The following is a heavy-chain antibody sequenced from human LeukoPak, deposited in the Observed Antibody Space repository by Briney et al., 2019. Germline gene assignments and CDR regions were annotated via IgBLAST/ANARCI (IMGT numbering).Heavy chain of an antibody. D-gene: IGHD2-2*01. CDR3: ARDLGYCSSTSCYAGFDY. V-gene: IGHV4-59*01. Sequence: SSETLSLTCTVSGGSISSYYWSWIRQPPGKGLEWIGYIYYGGSTNYNPSLKSRVAISVDTSKNQSSLKLSSVTAADTAVYYCARDLGYCSSTSCYAGFDYWGQGTLVTVSS. CDR2: IYYGGST. CDR1: GGSISSYY. J-gene: IGHJ4*02.